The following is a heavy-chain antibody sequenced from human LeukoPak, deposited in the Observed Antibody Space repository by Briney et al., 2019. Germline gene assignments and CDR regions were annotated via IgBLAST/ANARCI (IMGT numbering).Heavy chain of an antibody. D-gene: IGHD3-22*01. Sequence: GGSLRLSCAASGFTFSSYSMNWVRQAPGKGLEWVSSISSSSNYIYYADSVKGRFTISRDNAKNSLYLQMNSLRAEDTAVYYCARTQPTYDSKGQIFDYWGQGTLVTVSS. V-gene: IGHV3-21*01. CDR2: ISSSSNYI. CDR3: ARTQPTYDSKGQIFDY. CDR1: GFTFSSYS. J-gene: IGHJ4*02.